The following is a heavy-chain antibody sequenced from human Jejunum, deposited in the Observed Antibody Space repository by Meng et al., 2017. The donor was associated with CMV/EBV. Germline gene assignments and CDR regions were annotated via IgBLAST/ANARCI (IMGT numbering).Heavy chain of an antibody. D-gene: IGHD3-3*01. Sequence: FNNFAINWVRQAPGQGLEWMGGIIPVFPTANYAQKFQDRVTITTDESTSTAYMELSSLRSEDTALYYCARGRISKFGVLTADAFDIWGLGTMVTVSS. J-gene: IGHJ3*02. V-gene: IGHV1-69*05. CDR1: FNNFA. CDR2: IIPVFPTA. CDR3: ARGRISKFGVLTADAFDI.